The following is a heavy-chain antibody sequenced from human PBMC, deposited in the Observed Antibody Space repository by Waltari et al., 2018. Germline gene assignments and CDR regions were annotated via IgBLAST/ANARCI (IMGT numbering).Heavy chain of an antibody. Sequence: EVQLVQSGAEIKKPGESLKISCKASGYTFTNYWIGWVRQMPGKGLEWMGIIDPDDSNTRYSPSFQGQVTISADKSISTAYLQWTNLKASDSAMYYCARPPLIVAASQTSAYWGQGTLVTVSS. J-gene: IGHJ4*02. V-gene: IGHV5-51*01. CDR3: ARPPLIVAASQTSAY. CDR1: GYTFTNYW. CDR2: IDPDDSNT. D-gene: IGHD1-26*01.